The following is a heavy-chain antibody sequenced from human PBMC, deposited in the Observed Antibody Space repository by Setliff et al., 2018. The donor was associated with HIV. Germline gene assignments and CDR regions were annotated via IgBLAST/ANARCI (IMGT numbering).Heavy chain of an antibody. CDR3: ARDQGFWSGFTYNYYMDV. CDR1: GYTFTSYG. V-gene: IGHV1-18*01. J-gene: IGHJ6*03. D-gene: IGHD3-3*01. Sequence: GYTFTSYGISWVRQAPGQGLEWMGRISASKGNTKYTQDFQGRVTMTTDTSTSTVYMELRSLRSDDTAVYYCARDQGFWSGFTYNYYMDVWGKGTTVTVSS. CDR2: ISASKGNT.